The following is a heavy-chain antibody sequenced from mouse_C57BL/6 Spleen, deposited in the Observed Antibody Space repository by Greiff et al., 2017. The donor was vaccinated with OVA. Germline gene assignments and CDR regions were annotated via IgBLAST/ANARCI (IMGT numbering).Heavy chain of an antibody. CDR1: GFTFSDFY. J-gene: IGHJ4*01. D-gene: IGHD2-5*01. CDR3: ARDSYYSNYSYAMDY. CDR2: SRNKANDYTT. V-gene: IGHV7-1*01. Sequence: EVNVVESGGGLVQSGRSLRLSCATSGFTFSDFYMEWVRQAPGKGLEWIAASRNKANDYTTEYSASVKGRFIVSRDTSQSILYLQMNALRAEDTAIYYCARDSYYSNYSYAMDYWGQGTSVTVSS.